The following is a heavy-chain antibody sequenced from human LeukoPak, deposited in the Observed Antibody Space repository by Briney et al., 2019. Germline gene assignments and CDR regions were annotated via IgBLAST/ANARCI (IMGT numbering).Heavy chain of an antibody. CDR3: ARDRDSSGYGEAFDI. D-gene: IGHD3-22*01. Sequence: QPGGSLRLSCAASGFTFSSYWMKWVRQAPGKGLEWVSGIGGGGDTTYYTDSVKGRFTISRDNSKNTLYLQMNSLRAGDTAVYYCARDRDSSGYGEAFDIWGQGTMVTVSS. V-gene: IGHV3-23*01. CDR1: GFTFSSYW. J-gene: IGHJ3*02. CDR2: IGGGGDTT.